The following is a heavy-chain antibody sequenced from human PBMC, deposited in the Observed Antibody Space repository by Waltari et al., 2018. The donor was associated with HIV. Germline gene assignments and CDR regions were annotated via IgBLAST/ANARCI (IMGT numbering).Heavy chain of an antibody. CDR3: ARGALSIGYYFDY. Sequence: QVQLQESGPGLVKPSQTLSLTCTVSGGSISSGSYYWSWIRQPAGKGLEWIGRIYTSGSTNYNPSLKSRVTISVDTSKNQFSLKLSSVTAADTAVYYCARGALSIGYYFDYWGQGTLVTVSS. CDR1: GGSISSGSYY. V-gene: IGHV4-61*02. CDR2: IYTSGST. J-gene: IGHJ4*02. D-gene: IGHD3-10*01.